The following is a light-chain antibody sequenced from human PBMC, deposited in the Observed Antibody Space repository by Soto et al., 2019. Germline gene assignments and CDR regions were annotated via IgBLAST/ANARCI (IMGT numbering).Light chain of an antibody. CDR1: QSLTNPY. CDR3: QQYNNWPAIT. V-gene: IGKV3D-15*01. Sequence: VLTQSPGTLSLSPGDRAALFCRARQSLTNPYIAWYQQKPGQAPRLLIYGASTRATGIPVRFSGSGSGTEFTLTISSLQSEDFAVYYCQQYNNWPAITFGQGTRLEIK. CDR2: GAS. J-gene: IGKJ5*01.